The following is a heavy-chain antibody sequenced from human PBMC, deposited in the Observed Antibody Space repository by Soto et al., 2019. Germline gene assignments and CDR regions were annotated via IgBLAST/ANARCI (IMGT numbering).Heavy chain of an antibody. Sequence: SETLSLTCAVYGGSFSGYYWSWIRQPPGKGLEWIGEINHSGSTNYNPSLKSRVTISVDTSKNQFSLKLNSATAADRAVYYCARQPESTSYFDYWGQGILVTVSS. D-gene: IGHD2-2*01. J-gene: IGHJ4*02. CDR1: GGSFSGYY. CDR3: ARQPESTSYFDY. CDR2: INHSGST. V-gene: IGHV4-34*01.